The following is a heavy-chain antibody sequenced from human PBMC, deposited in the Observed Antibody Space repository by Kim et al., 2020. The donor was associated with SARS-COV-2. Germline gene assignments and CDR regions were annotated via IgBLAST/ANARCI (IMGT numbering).Heavy chain of an antibody. CDR2: IYHSGST. D-gene: IGHD6-19*01. CDR1: GGSISSSNW. CDR3: ARRNIAVAGHGAFDI. V-gene: IGHV4-4*02. Sequence: SETLSLTCAVSGGSISSSNWWSWVRQPPGKGLEWIGEIYHSGSTNYNPSLKSRVTISVDKSKNQFSLKLSSVTAADTAVYYCARRNIAVAGHGAFDIWGQGTMVTVSS. J-gene: IGHJ3*02.